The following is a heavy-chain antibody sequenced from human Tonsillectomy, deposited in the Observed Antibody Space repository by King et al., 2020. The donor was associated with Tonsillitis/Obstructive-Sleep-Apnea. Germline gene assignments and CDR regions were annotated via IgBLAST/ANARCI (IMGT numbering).Heavy chain of an antibody. J-gene: IGHJ4*02. CDR1: GYTFISYG. CDR3: ARWGRGYDPDFDY. CDR2: ISAYNGNT. Sequence: VQLVESGAEVKKPGASVKVSCKASGYTFISYGISWVRQAPGQGLEWMGWISAYNGNTNYAQRLQGRVTMTTDTSTSTASMELRSLRSDDTAVYYCARWGRGYDPDFDYWGQGTLVTVSS. V-gene: IGHV1-18*01. D-gene: IGHD5-12*01.